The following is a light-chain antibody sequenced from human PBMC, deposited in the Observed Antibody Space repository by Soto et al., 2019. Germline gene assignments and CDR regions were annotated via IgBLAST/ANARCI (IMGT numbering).Light chain of an antibody. V-gene: IGKV1-5*03. J-gene: IGKJ1*01. CDR1: QSISSW. CDR3: QQYDNDSWT. Sequence: GDRVIITCRASQSISSWLAWYQQKPGKAPNLLIYKASTLKSGVPSRFSGSGSGTEFTLTISGLQPDDFATYYCQQYDNDSWTFGQGTKVEIK. CDR2: KAS.